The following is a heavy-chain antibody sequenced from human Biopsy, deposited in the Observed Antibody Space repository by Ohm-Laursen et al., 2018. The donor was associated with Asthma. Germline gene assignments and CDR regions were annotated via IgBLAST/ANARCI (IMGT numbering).Heavy chain of an antibody. Sequence: GASVTVSCQISGYSLTDLSMHWVRQDPGQGLEWLGGHDHEEGGTVNARRFQGRVTMTEDTSTDTAYVELSSLSSDDTAVYYCASDFPKDYVRYNFQFWGQGTLVTVSS. CDR3: ASDFPKDYVRYNFQF. CDR2: HDHEEGGT. J-gene: IGHJ4*02. D-gene: IGHD4-17*01. CDR1: GYSLTDLS. V-gene: IGHV1-24*01.